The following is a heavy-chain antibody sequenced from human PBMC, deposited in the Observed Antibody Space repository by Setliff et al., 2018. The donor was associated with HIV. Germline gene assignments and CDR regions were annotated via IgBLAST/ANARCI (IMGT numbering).Heavy chain of an antibody. CDR1: GYTFTAYA. Sequence: ASVKVSCKASGYTFTAYAMHWVRQAPGQRLEWMGWINAGNGNTKYSQRFQGRVTITRDTSASTAYMELSSLRSEDTAVYYCARAADYDFWSGYSDYWGQGTLVTVSS. J-gene: IGHJ4*02. CDR2: INAGNGNT. D-gene: IGHD3-3*01. CDR3: ARAADYDFWSGYSDY. V-gene: IGHV1-3*01.